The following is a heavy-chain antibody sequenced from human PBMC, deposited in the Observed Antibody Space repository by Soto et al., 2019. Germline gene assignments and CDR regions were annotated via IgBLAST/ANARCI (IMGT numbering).Heavy chain of an antibody. V-gene: IGHV3-48*02. CDR2: ISSSSSAI. J-gene: IGHJ6*02. Sequence: EVQLVESGGGLVQPGGSLRLSCAASGFTFSSYSMNWVRQAPGKGLEWVSYISSSSSAIYYADSVKGRFTISRDNAKNSLFLQMNSLRDEDTSVYYCARVLGLYSGSERGGLGMDVCGQGSAVTVSS. D-gene: IGHD1-26*01. CDR3: ARVLGLYSGSERGGLGMDV. CDR1: GFTFSSYS.